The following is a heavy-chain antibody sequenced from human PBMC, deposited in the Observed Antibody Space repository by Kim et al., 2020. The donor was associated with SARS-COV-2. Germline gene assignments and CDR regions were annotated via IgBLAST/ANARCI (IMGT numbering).Heavy chain of an antibody. V-gene: IGHV3-23*01. J-gene: IGHJ4*02. D-gene: IGHD6-19*01. CDR3: ATYSSGYYVFGY. CDR2: ITHIDGST. Sequence: GGSLRLSCVASGFTFSSYAMIWVRQAPGKGLEWVSTITHIDGSTFYADSVKGRFTISRDNSKNTLYLQMNSLRPEDTAVYYCATYSSGYYVFGYWGQGTL. CDR1: GFTFSSYA.